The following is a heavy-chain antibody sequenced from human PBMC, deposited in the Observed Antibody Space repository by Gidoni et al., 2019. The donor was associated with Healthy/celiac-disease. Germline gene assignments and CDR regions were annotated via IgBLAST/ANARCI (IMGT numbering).Heavy chain of an antibody. CDR1: GFTFSSYW. V-gene: IGHV3-7*01. CDR3: AREDTRITIFGVVLNWFDP. CDR2: IKQDGSEK. J-gene: IGHJ5*02. Sequence: EVQLVESGGGLVQPGGSLRLSCAASGFTFSSYWMRWVRQAPGKGLEWVANIKQDGSEKYYVDSVKGRFTISRDNAKNSLYLQMNSLRAEDTAVYYCAREDTRITIFGVVLNWFDPWGQGTLVTVSS. D-gene: IGHD3-3*01.